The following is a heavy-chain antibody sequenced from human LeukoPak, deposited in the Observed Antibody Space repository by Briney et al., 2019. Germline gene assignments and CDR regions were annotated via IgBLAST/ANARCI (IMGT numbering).Heavy chain of an antibody. CDR1: GYTFSDYY. V-gene: IGHV1-2*02. CDR3: ARDVMRGSEIDY. CDR2: INPNSGGT. J-gene: IGHJ4*02. D-gene: IGHD1-26*01. Sequence: GASVKVSRKASGYTFSDYYIHWVRQAPGQGLEWMGWINPNSGGTNYAQKFQGRVTMTRDTSITTAYMELSRLTSDDTAVYYCARDVMRGSEIDYWGQGTLVAVSS.